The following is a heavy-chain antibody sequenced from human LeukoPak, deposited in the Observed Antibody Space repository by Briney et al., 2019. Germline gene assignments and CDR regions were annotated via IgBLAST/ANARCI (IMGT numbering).Heavy chain of an antibody. Sequence: ASVKVSCKASGYTFTSYDINWVRQATGQGLEWMGWMNHNSGNTGYAQKFQGRVTMTRNTSISTAYMELSSLRSEDTAVYYCARGSGLREGLLCPDYWGQGTLVTVSS. V-gene: IGHV1-8*01. CDR2: MNHNSGNT. D-gene: IGHD3-10*01. CDR3: ARGSGLREGLLCPDY. J-gene: IGHJ4*02. CDR1: GYTFTSYD.